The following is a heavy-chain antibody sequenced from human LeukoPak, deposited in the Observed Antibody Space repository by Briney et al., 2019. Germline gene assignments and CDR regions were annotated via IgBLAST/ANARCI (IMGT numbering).Heavy chain of an antibody. D-gene: IGHD3-16*01. CDR1: GFTFSDYY. CDR3: ARQAGGFDY. Sequence: GSLRLSCAASGFTFSDYYMSWIRQPPGKGLEWIGSIYYSGSTYYNPSLKSRVTISVDTSKNQFSLKLSSVTAADTAVYYCARQAGGFDYWGQGTLVTVSS. V-gene: IGHV4-39*01. CDR2: IYYSGST. J-gene: IGHJ4*02.